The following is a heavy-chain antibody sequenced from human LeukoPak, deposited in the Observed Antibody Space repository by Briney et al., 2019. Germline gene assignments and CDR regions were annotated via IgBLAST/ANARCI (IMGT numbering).Heavy chain of an antibody. Sequence: PGGSLRLSCVASGFPFSSYWMIWVRQAPGKGLEWVANIKQDGSKKSYVDSVKGRFTISRDSSKNTLYLQMNSLRAEDTAVYYCVKGGGNVRRYFEYWGQGTLVTVSS. V-gene: IGHV3-7*03. D-gene: IGHD4-23*01. CDR2: IKQDGSKK. J-gene: IGHJ4*02. CDR1: GFPFSSYW. CDR3: VKGGGNVRRYFEY.